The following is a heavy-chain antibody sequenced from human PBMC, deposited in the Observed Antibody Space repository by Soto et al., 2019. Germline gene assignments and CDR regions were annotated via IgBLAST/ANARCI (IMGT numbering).Heavy chain of an antibody. V-gene: IGHV3-49*03. D-gene: IGHD3-3*01. CDR3: TRSGFWSGYISSNWFDP. CDR1: GFTFGDYA. CDR2: IRSKAYGGTT. J-gene: IGHJ5*02. Sequence: GGSLRLSCTASGFTFGDYAMSWFRQAPGKGLEWVGFIRSKAYGGTTEYAASVKGRFTISRDDSKSIAYLQMNSLKTEDTAVYYCTRSGFWSGYISSNWFDPWGQGTLVTVSS.